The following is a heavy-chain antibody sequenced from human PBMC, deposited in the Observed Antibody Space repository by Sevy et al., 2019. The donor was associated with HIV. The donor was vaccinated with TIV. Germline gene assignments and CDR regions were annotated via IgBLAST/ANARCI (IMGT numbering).Heavy chain of an antibody. D-gene: IGHD3-22*01. V-gene: IGHV1-69*13. Sequence: ASVKVSCKASGGTFSSYAISWVRQAPGQGLEWMGGIIPIFGTANYAQKFQGRVTITADESTSTAYMELSSLRSEDTAVYYCARWRGGYDYDSSGYYELDYWGQGTLVTVSS. CDR3: ARWRGGYDYDSSGYYELDY. CDR2: IIPIFGTA. CDR1: GGTFSSYA. J-gene: IGHJ4*02.